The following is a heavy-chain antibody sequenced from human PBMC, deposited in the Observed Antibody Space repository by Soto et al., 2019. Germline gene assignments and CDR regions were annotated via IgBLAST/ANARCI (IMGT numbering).Heavy chain of an antibody. J-gene: IGHJ3*02. V-gene: IGHV1-24*01. CDR2: FDPEDGET. CDR3: ATRSQYYYDSSGAEDAFDI. D-gene: IGHD3-22*01. Sequence: ASVKVSCKVSGYTLTELSMHWVRQAPGKGLEWMGGFDPEDGETIYAQKFQGRVTMTEDTSTDTAYMELSSLRSEDTAVYYCATRSQYYYDSSGAEDAFDIWAQGTMVPVSS. CDR1: GYTLTELS.